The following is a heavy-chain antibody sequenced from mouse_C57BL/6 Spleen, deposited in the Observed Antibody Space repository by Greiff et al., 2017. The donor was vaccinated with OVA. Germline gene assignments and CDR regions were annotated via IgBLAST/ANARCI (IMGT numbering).Heavy chain of an antibody. D-gene: IGHD2-10*02. V-gene: IGHV1-59*01. CDR3: AKGAYGNYGRAMDY. CDR2: IDPSDSYT. J-gene: IGHJ4*01. Sequence: QVQLQQPGAELVRPGPSVKLSCKASGYTFTSYWMHWVKQRPGQGLEWIGVIDPSDSYTNYHQKFKGKATLTVDTCASKAKMQHSSLTSEDSAVDYCAKGAYGNYGRAMDYWGQGTSVTVSS. CDR1: GYTFTSYW.